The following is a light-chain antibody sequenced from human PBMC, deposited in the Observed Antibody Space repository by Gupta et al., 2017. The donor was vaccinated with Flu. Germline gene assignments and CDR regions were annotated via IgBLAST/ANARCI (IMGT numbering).Light chain of an antibody. J-gene: IGKJ4*01. CDR3: QQSYSYPLS. CDR2: TAS. V-gene: IGKV1-39*01. CDR1: QSISSY. Sequence: ADRVTITCRASQSISSYLNWYQQKSWKAPKLLIYTASSLQIGVPSRFSGSGSGTDFTLTISSRQPEDFATYYCQQSYSYPLSFGGGTKVEIK.